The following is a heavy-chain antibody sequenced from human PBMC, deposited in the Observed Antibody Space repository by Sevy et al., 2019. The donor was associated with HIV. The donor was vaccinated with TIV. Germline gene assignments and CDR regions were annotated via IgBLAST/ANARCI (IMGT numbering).Heavy chain of an antibody. V-gene: IGHV1-18*01. CDR1: GYTFTSFG. D-gene: IGHD2-15*01. Sequence: ASVKVSCKASGYTFTSFGINWVRQAPGQGLEWMGWISPYNGNSNYAQKVQGRVTMTTDTSTSTAYMELKTLTSDDTAVYYCAKSRLGVSLVGRGPDSFDIWGQGTMVTVSS. J-gene: IGHJ3*02. CDR3: AKSRLGVSLVGRGPDSFDI. CDR2: ISPYNGNS.